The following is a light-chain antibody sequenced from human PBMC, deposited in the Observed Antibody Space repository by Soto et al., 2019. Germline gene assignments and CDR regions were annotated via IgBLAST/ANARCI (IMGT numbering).Light chain of an antibody. Sequence: SYYLPQPPSVSVAPGQTARITCGGNNIGSKSVHWCQQKPGQAPVLVVYDDSDRPSGIPERFSGSNSGNTATLTISRVEAGDEAAYYCQVWDSSSDHYVFGTGAKVTVL. CDR3: QVWDSSSDHYV. V-gene: IGLV3-21*02. CDR2: DDS. CDR1: NIGSKS. J-gene: IGLJ1*01.